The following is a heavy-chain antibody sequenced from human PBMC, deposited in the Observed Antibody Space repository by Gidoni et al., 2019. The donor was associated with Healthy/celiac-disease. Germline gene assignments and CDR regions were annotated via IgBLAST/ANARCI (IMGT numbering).Heavy chain of an antibody. CDR3: ARGSPYIVVVPAAIQANGARKWSIAARRGYYMDV. CDR1: GGSFSGYY. V-gene: IGHV4-34*01. J-gene: IGHJ6*03. Sequence: ETLSLTCAVYGGSFSGYYWSWIRQPPGKGLEWIGEINHSGSTNYNPSLKSRVTISVDTSKNQFSLKLSSVTAAATAVYYCARGSPYIVVVPAAIQANGARKWSIAARRGYYMDVWGKGTTVTVSS. D-gene: IGHD2-2*02. CDR2: INHSGST.